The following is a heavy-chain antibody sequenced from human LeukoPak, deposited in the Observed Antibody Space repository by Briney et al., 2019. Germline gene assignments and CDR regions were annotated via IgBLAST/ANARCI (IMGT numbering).Heavy chain of an antibody. CDR3: ARGRDGEDYKGGFYYLVL. CDR2: IHHSGSY. Sequence: SQTLSLTCAVSGRSFSGFYWTWISQSPEKGLEWVGEIHHSGSYTNNPSLKRLVTISDATPRNQLLLGLTSVTTADPAVYYCARGRDGEDYKGGFYYLVLSGQGALVTVSS. CDR1: GRSFSGFY. V-gene: IGHV4-34*01. D-gene: IGHD4-11*01. J-gene: IGHJ4*02.